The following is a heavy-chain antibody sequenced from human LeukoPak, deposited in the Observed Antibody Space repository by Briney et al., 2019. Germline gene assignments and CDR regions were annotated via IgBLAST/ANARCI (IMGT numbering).Heavy chain of an antibody. CDR2: INHSGST. J-gene: IGHJ4*02. CDR3: ARGRGYSYGFFDY. V-gene: IGHV4-34*01. CDR1: GGSFSGYY. D-gene: IGHD5-18*01. Sequence: SETLSLTCAVYGGSFSGYYWSWIRQPPGKGLEWIGEINHSGSTNYNPSLKSRVTISVDTSKNQFSLKLSSVTTADTAVYYCARGRGYSYGFFDYWGQGTLVTVSS.